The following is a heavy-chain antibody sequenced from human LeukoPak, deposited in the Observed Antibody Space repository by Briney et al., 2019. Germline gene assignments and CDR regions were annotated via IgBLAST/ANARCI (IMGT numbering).Heavy chain of an antibody. V-gene: IGHV3-7*01. J-gene: IGHJ4*02. CDR1: GLTFSSYW. CDR3: AKKNGLDY. Sequence: GSLRLSCAASGLTFSSYWMSCVRQARGKRLEGVANIKQDGSEQYYVDSVRGRYNICRDNAKNSLYLQMNTVRAEDTDVYYCAKKNGLDYWGQGTLATVSS. CDR2: IKQDGSEQ.